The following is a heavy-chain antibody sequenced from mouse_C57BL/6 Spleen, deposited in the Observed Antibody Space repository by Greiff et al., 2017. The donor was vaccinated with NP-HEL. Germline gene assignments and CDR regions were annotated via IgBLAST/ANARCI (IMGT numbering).Heavy chain of an antibody. Sequence: QVQLQQSGAELARPGASVKLSCKASGYTFTSYGISWVKQRTGQGLEWIGEIYPRSGNTYYNEKFRGKATLTADKSSSTAYMELRSLTSEDSAVYFCARDLPHAMDYWGQGTSVTVSS. J-gene: IGHJ4*01. CDR2: IYPRSGNT. V-gene: IGHV1-81*01. CDR3: ARDLPHAMDY. CDR1: GYTFTSYG. D-gene: IGHD2-1*01.